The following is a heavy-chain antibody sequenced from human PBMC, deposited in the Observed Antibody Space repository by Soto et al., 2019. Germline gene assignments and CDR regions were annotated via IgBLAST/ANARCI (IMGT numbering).Heavy chain of an antibody. V-gene: IGHV1-18*01. Sequence: ASVKVSCKASGYTFTSYGISWVRQAPGQGLEWMGWISAYNGNTNYAQKLQGRVTMTTDTSTSTAYMELRSLRSDDTAVYYCASTDSGYDSPYYYYYGMDFRGQGTTVTVSS. CDR2: ISAYNGNT. D-gene: IGHD5-12*01. CDR1: GYTFTSYG. J-gene: IGHJ6*02. CDR3: ASTDSGYDSPYYYYYGMDF.